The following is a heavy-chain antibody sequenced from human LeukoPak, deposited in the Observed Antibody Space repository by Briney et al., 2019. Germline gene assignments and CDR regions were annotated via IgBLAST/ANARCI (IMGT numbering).Heavy chain of an antibody. CDR3: AVPSGYDSEYYFDY. V-gene: IGHV3-11*04. J-gene: IGHJ4*02. D-gene: IGHD5-12*01. Sequence: GGSLRLSCAASGFTFSDYYMSWTRQAPGKGLEWVSYISGSGSTIYYADSVKGRFTISRDNSKNTLYLQMNSLRAEDTAVYYCAVPSGYDSEYYFDYWGQGTLVTVSS. CDR2: ISGSGSTI. CDR1: GFTFSDYY.